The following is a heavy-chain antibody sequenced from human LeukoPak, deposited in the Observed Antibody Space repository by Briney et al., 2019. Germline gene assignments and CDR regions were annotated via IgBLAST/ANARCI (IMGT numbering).Heavy chain of an antibody. V-gene: IGHV4-59*01. J-gene: IGHJ4*02. CDR2: IYYSGST. Sequence: SETLSLTCTVSGGSISSYYWSWIRQPPGKGLEWIGYIYYSGSTNYNPSLKSRVTTSVDTSKNQFSLKLSSVTAADTAVYYCARATNYGGNFDYWGQGTLVTVSS. D-gene: IGHD4-23*01. CDR1: GGSISSYY. CDR3: ARATNYGGNFDY.